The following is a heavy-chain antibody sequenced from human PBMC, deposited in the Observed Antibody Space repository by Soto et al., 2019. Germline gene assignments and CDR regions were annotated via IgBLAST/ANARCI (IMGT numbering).Heavy chain of an antibody. J-gene: IGHJ4*02. CDR2: IYYSGST. V-gene: IGHV4-59*01. Sequence: QVQLQESGPGLVKPSETLSLTCTVSGGSISSYYWSWIRQPPGKGLEWIGYIYYSGSTNYNPSLKSRVTISVDTSKNQFSLKLSSVTAADTAVYYCAGLTGLGHFDYWGQGTLVTVSS. D-gene: IGHD6-19*01. CDR1: GGSISSYY. CDR3: AGLTGLGHFDY.